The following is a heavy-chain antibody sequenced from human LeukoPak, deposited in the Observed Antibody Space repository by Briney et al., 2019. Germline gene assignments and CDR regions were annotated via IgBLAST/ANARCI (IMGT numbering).Heavy chain of an antibody. CDR3: ARDFGGY. J-gene: IGHJ4*02. V-gene: IGHV3-7*01. CDR1: GFTFGDYW. Sequence: GGSLRLSCEASGFTFGDYWMSWVRQPPGKGPEWVASIKEDGSHKDYLDSVKGRFIISRDNAKNSLYLQMNNLRAEDTAVYHCARDFGGYRGQGTLVTVSS. D-gene: IGHD3-16*01. CDR2: IKEDGSHK.